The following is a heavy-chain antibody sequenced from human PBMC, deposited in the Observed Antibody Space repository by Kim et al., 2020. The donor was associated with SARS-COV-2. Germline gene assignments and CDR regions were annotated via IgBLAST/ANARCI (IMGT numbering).Heavy chain of an antibody. D-gene: IGHD6-19*01. CDR3: AREELSRDSSGWYYYYYGMDV. V-gene: IGHV3-30*01. Sequence: RFTISRDNAKNTLYLQMNSLRAEDTAVYYCAREELSRDSSGWYYYYYGMDVWGQGTTVTVSS. J-gene: IGHJ6*02.